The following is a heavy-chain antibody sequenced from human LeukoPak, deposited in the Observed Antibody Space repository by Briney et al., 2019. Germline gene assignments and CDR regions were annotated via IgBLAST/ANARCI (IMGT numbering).Heavy chain of an antibody. CDR2: LYYNGGA. CDR1: GVSISSYY. V-gene: IGHV4-59*01. D-gene: IGHD6-6*01. CDR3: VGSGEKAARPPRLFAN. J-gene: IGHJ1*01. Sequence: SETLSLTCTVSGVSISSYYWNWIRQSPGKGLEWIGYLYYNGGANYNPSLQSRATILVDPSKNQFSLSLTSVTAADTAVYFCVGSGEKAARPPRLFANWGHGTLVSVSS.